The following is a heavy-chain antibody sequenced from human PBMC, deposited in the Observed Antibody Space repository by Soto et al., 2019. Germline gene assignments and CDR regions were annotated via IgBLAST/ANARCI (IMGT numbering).Heavy chain of an antibody. CDR2: ISGSGGST. V-gene: IGHV3-23*01. D-gene: IGHD4-17*01. Sequence: EVQLLESGGGLVQPGGSLRLSCAASGFTFSSYAMSWVRQAPGKGLEWVSAISGSGGSTYYADSVKGRFTSSRDNSKNSLYLQMNSLRAEDTAVYYCANCPTVTTRYFDYWGQGTLVTVSS. J-gene: IGHJ4*02. CDR1: GFTFSSYA. CDR3: ANCPTVTTRYFDY.